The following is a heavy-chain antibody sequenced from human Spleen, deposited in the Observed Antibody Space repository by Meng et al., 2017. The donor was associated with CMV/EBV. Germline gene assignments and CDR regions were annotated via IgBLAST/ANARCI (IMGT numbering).Heavy chain of an antibody. V-gene: IGHV3-7*01. CDR3: AIIEMATLDY. CDR1: GFTFSSYW. CDR2: IKQDGSEK. J-gene: IGHJ4*02. Sequence: GGSLRLSCAASGFTFSSYWVSWVRQAPGKGLEWVANIKQDGSEKYYVDSVKGRFTISRDNSKNTLYLQMNSLRAEDTAVYYCAIIEMATLDYWGQGTLVTVSS. D-gene: IGHD5-24*01.